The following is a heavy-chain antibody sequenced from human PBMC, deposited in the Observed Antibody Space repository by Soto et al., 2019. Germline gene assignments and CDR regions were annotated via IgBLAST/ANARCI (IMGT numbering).Heavy chain of an antibody. Sequence: GGSLRLSCTAFGFTFSSYGIRRVRQAPGKGLEWVAVISYDGSNKYYADSVKGRFTISRDNSKNTLYLQMNSLRAEDTAVYYCARPKEAIVVVVAAYGMDVWGQGTTVTVSS. CDR3: ARPKEAIVVVVAAYGMDV. V-gene: IGHV3-30*03. CDR2: ISYDGSNK. CDR1: GFTFSSYG. D-gene: IGHD2-15*01. J-gene: IGHJ6*02.